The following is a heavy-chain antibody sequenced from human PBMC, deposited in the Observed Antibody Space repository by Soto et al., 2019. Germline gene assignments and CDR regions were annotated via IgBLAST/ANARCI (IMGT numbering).Heavy chain of an antibody. V-gene: IGHV4-30-4*01. D-gene: IGHD2-15*01. Sequence: QVQLQESGPGLVKPSQTLSLTCTVSGGSISSGDYYWSWIRQPPGKGLEWIGYIYYSGSTYYNPSLKSRVTTSVDTSKNQFSLKLSSVTAADPAVYYCARRPQDCGGGRCYLYFHHWGQGTLVTVSS. CDR1: GGSISSGDYY. CDR2: IYYSGST. J-gene: IGHJ1*01. CDR3: ARRPQDCGGGRCYLYFHH.